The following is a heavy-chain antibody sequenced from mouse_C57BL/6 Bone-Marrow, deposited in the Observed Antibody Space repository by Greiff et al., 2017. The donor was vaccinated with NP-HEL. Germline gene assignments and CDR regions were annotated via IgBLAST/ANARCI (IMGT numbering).Heavy chain of an antibody. D-gene: IGHD3-2*02. CDR2: IDPSDSET. CDR3: ARGDSSGLDY. V-gene: IGHV1-52*01. Sequence: QVQLQQPGAELVRPGSSVKLSCKASGYTFTSYWMHWVKQRPIQGLEWIGNIDPSDSETHYNQKFKDKATLTVYKSSSTAYMQLSSLTSEDSAVYYCARGDSSGLDYWGQGTTLTVSS. J-gene: IGHJ2*01. CDR1: GYTFTSYW.